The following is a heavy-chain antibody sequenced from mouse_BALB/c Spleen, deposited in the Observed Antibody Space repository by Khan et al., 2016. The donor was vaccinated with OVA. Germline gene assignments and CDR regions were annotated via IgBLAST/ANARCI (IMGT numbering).Heavy chain of an antibody. J-gene: IGHJ3*01. CDR2: ISTYYGDT. D-gene: IGHD2-1*01. Sequence: QIQLVQSGAELVRPGVSVKISCKGSGYTFTDFAMHWVKQSHAKSLEWIGVISTYYGDTNYNQNFKGKATMTVDKSSSTAYMELARLTSEDSAIYYCARESGHYRFAYWGQGTLVTVSA. CDR1: GYTFTDFA. V-gene: IGHV1S137*01. CDR3: ARESGHYRFAY.